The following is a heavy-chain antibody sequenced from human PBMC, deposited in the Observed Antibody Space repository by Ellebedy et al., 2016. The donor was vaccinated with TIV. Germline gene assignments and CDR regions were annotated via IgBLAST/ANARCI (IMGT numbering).Heavy chain of an antibody. CDR3: ARGGSSGWYFILDY. CDR1: GGTFSSYP. Sequence: ASVKVSCKASGGTFSSYPISWVRQAPGQGLEWMGWINPYSGGTNYAQKFQGWVTMTRDTSISTAYMELSRLRSDDTAVYYCARGGSSGWYFILDYWGQGTLVTVSS. J-gene: IGHJ4*02. CDR2: INPYSGGT. V-gene: IGHV1-2*04. D-gene: IGHD6-19*01.